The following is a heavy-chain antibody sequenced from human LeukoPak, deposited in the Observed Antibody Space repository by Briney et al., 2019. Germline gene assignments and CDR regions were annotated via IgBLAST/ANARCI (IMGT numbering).Heavy chain of an antibody. CDR3: AKYDSSGYYYADYYYGMDV. Sequence: PGGSLRLSCAASGFTVSSNYMSWVRQAPGKGLEWVSAISGSGGSTYYADSVKGRFTISRDNSKNTLYLQMNSLRAEDTAVYYCAKYDSSGYYYADYYYGMDVWGQGTTVTVSS. CDR2: ISGSGGST. CDR1: GFTVSSNY. V-gene: IGHV3-23*01. J-gene: IGHJ6*02. D-gene: IGHD3-22*01.